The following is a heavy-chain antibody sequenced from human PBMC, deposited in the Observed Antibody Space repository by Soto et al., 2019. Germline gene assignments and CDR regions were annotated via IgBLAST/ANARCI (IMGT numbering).Heavy chain of an antibody. CDR3: ARVLGYCSSTSRSPNFYGMDV. V-gene: IGHV3-21*01. Sequence: PGGSLRLSCAASGFTFSSYSMNWARQAPGKGLEWVSSISSSSSYIYYADSVKGRFTLSRDNAKNSLYLQMNSLRAEDTAVYYCARVLGYCSSTSRSPNFYGMDVWGQETTVTVSS. CDR2: ISSSSSYI. D-gene: IGHD2-2*01. J-gene: IGHJ6*02. CDR1: GFTFSSYS.